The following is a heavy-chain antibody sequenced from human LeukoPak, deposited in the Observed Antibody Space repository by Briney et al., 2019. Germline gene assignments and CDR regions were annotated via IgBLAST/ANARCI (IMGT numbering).Heavy chain of an antibody. Sequence: GGSLRPSCAASGFTFSSYAMSWVRQAPGKGLEWVSAISGSGGSTYYADSVKGRFTISRDNSKNTLYLQMNSLRAEDTAVYYCAKDLYCSSTSCCFDPWGQGTLVTVSS. J-gene: IGHJ5*02. CDR1: GFTFSSYA. D-gene: IGHD2-2*01. CDR3: AKDLYCSSTSCCFDP. V-gene: IGHV3-23*01. CDR2: ISGSGGST.